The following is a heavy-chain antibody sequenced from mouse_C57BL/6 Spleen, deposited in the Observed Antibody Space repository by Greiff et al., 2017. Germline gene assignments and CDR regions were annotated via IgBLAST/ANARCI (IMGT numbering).Heavy chain of an antibody. V-gene: IGHV10-3*01. J-gene: IGHJ4*01. CDR1: GFTFTTYA. Sequence: EVNVVESGGGLVQPKGSLKLSCDASGFTFTTYAMHWVRQAPGKGLEWVARIRSKSSNYSTYYDDTVKDRLTISRDDSQSMIYLIQNNLKTEDTAMYYCVREGYPYYAMDYWGQGTSVTVSS. CDR2: IRSKSSNYST. D-gene: IGHD5-1-1*01. CDR3: VREGYPYYAMDY.